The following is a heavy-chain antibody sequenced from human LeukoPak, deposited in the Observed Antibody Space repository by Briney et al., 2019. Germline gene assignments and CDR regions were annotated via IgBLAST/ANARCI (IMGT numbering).Heavy chain of an antibody. D-gene: IGHD5/OR15-5a*01. CDR1: GFTFSSYG. CDR3: ARETSTPDAFDI. V-gene: IGHV3-33*01. J-gene: IGHJ3*02. Sequence: PGGSLRLSCVASGFTFSSYGMQWVRQAPGKGLEGVAVIWYDGSNKYYADSVKGRFTISRDNSKNTLYLQMNSLRAEDTAVYYCARETSTPDAFDIWGRGTMVTVSS. CDR2: IWYDGSNK.